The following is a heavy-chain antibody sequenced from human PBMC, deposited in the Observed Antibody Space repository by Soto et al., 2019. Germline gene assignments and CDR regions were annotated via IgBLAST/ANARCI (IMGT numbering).Heavy chain of an antibody. Sequence: GGSLRLSCAASGFTFSSYAMSWVRQAPGKGLEWVSAISGSGGRTYYADSVKGRFTISRDNSKNTLYLQMNSLRAEDTAVYYCAKVRTIFGVAKPYDYWGQGTLVTVSS. V-gene: IGHV3-23*01. J-gene: IGHJ4*02. CDR2: ISGSGGRT. CDR1: GFTFSSYA. CDR3: AKVRTIFGVAKPYDY. D-gene: IGHD3-3*01.